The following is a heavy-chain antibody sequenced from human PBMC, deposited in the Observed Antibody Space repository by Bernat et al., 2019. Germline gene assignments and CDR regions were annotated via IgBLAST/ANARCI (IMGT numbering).Heavy chain of an antibody. CDR2: ISYDGSNK. Sequence: QVQLVESGGGVVQPGRSLRLSCAASGFTFSSYAMHWVRQAPGKGLEWVAVISYDGSNKYYADSVKGRFTISRDNSKNTLYLQMNSLGAEDTAVYYCARDGLGGSCYYWGQGTLVTVSS. D-gene: IGHD2-15*01. J-gene: IGHJ4*02. V-gene: IGHV3-30*01. CDR3: ARDGLGGSCYY. CDR1: GFTFSSYA.